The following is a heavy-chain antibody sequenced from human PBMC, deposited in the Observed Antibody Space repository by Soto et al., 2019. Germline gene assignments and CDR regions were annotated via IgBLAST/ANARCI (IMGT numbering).Heavy chain of an antibody. CDR1: GGSISSGGYY. D-gene: IGHD2-8*01. Sequence: SETLSLTCTVSGGSISSGGYYWSWIRQHPGKGLEWIGYIYYSGSTYYNPSLKSRVTISVDTSKNQFSLKLSSVTAADTAVYYCARFMRGGWVYAREYYYYGMDVWGQGTKVTVSS. V-gene: IGHV4-31*03. CDR3: ARFMRGGWVYAREYYYYGMDV. J-gene: IGHJ6*02. CDR2: IYYSGST.